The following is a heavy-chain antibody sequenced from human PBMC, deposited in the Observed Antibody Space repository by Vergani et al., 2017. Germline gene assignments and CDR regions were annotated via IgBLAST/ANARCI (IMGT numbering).Heavy chain of an antibody. CDR1: GFTVSSNY. V-gene: IGHV3-66*02. Sequence: EVQLVESGGGLVQPGGSLRLSCAASGFTVSSNYMSWDRQAPGKGLEWVSVIYSGGSTYYADSVKGRFTISRDNSKNTLYLQMNSLRAEDTAVYYCARTYNWNYFDYWGQGTLVTVSS. D-gene: IGHD1-20*01. J-gene: IGHJ4*02. CDR2: IYSGGST. CDR3: ARTYNWNYFDY.